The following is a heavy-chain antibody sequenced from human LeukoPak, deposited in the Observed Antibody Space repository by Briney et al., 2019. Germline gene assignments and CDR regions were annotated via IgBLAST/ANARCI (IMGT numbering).Heavy chain of an antibody. J-gene: IGHJ2*01. D-gene: IGHD2-21*02. Sequence: PGRSLRLSCAASGFTFDDYAMHWVRQAPGKGLEWVSGISYNSDTIAYADSVKGRFTISRDNAKNSLYLQMNRLRAEDTALYYCAKDYCGGDCYSGWYFDLWGRGTLVTVFS. CDR2: ISYNSDTI. V-gene: IGHV3-9*01. CDR3: AKDYCGGDCYSGWYFDL. CDR1: GFTFDDYA.